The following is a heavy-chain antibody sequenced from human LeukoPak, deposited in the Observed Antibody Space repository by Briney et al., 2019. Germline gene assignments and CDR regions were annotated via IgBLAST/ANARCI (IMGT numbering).Heavy chain of an antibody. V-gene: IGHV4-61*02. J-gene: IGHJ3*02. CDR1: GASISSGSYY. CDR3: ARQQWLEQDAFDI. D-gene: IGHD6-19*01. CDR2: VYTSGST. Sequence: SQTLSLTCTVSGASISSGSYYWSWIRQPAGKGLEWIGRVYTSGSTNYNPSLKSRVNISLDTPKNQFSLKLISVTAADTAVYYCARQQWLEQDAFDIWGQGTMVTVSS.